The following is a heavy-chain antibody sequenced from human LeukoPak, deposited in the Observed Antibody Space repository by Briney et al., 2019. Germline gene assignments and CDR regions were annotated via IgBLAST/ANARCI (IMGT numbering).Heavy chain of an antibody. CDR3: ARGRYCSSTSCYLSDP. CDR2: INTSGGST. Sequence: ASVTVSFKSSGYTFTINYMHWVRQAPGQGIGWMGIINTSGGSTSYAQKFQGRVTVTRDTSTSTVYMELRSLRSEDTAVYYCARGRYCSSTSCYLSDPWGQGTLVTVSS. D-gene: IGHD2-2*01. V-gene: IGHV1-46*01. CDR1: GYTFTINY. J-gene: IGHJ5*02.